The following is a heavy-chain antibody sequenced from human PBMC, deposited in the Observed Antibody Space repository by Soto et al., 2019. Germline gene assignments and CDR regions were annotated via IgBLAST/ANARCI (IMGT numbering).Heavy chain of an antibody. D-gene: IGHD2-15*01. V-gene: IGHV3-43*01. CDR3: AKGFVCSGGSCYSYYYYYGMDV. J-gene: IGHJ6*02. CDR1: GFTFDDYT. CDR2: ISWDGGST. Sequence: GGSLRLSCAASGFTFDDYTMHWVRQAPGKGLEWVSLISWDGGSTYYADSVKGRFTISRDNSKNSLYLQMNSLRTEDTALYYCAKGFVCSGGSCYSYYYYYGMDVWGQGTTVTVSS.